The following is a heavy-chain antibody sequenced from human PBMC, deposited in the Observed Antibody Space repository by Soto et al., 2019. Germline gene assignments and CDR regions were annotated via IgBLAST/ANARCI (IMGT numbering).Heavy chain of an antibody. V-gene: IGHV3-64D*06. Sequence: EVDLVESGGGLVQPGGSLRLSCSASGSNLKDYGMHWVRQAPGKGLEQVAASTYVGGTPYYAQSVKGRFTVSRDNSKNTLYLQMGSLRPEDTGTYFCVKDYSHGRFPDYWGQGTLVTVSS. CDR3: VKDYSHGRFPDY. D-gene: IGHD1-26*01. J-gene: IGHJ4*02. CDR2: STYVGGTP. CDR1: GSNLKDYG.